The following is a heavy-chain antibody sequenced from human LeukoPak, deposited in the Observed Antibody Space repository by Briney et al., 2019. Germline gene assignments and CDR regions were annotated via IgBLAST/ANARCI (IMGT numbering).Heavy chain of an antibody. D-gene: IGHD6-19*01. J-gene: IGHJ6*02. CDR1: GFTFSNAW. Sequence: GGSLRLSCAASGFTFSNAWMSWVRQAPGKGLEWVGRIKSKTDGGTTDYAAPVTGRFTISRDDSKNTLYLQMNSLKTEDTAVYYCTPDTSHQWLVLSSYYGMDVWGQGTTVTVSS. CDR2: IKSKTDGGTT. V-gene: IGHV3-15*01. CDR3: TPDTSHQWLVLSSYYGMDV.